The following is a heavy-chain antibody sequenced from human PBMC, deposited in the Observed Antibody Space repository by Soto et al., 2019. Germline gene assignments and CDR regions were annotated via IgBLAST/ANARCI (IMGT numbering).Heavy chain of an antibody. Sequence: QLQLQESGPGLVKPSETLSLTCTVSGGSISSSSYYSGSTYYNPSLKSRVTISVDTSKNQFSLKLSSVTAADTAVYYCARRAGYDWEGYYFDYWGQGTLVTVSS. CDR3: ARRAGYDWEGYYFDY. J-gene: IGHJ4*02. V-gene: IGHV4-39*01. CDR2: YSGST. CDR1: GGSISSSSY. D-gene: IGHD5-12*01.